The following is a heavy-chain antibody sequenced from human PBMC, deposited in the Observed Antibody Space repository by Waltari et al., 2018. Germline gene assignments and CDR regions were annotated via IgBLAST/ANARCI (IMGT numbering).Heavy chain of an antibody. V-gene: IGHV4-38-2*02. CDR3: ARDSDYYDSSGYYGAEYFQH. J-gene: IGHJ1*01. CDR1: GYSISSGYY. D-gene: IGHD3-22*01. Sequence: QVKLQESGPGLVKPSENLSLTCAVSGYSISSGYYWGWIRQPPGKGREWIGSIYHSGRTYCIPSFKRQFTISVNTSKNQSSRKLSTVTAADTAVYYCARDSDYYDSSGYYGAEYFQHWGQGTLVTVSS. CDR2: IYHSGRT.